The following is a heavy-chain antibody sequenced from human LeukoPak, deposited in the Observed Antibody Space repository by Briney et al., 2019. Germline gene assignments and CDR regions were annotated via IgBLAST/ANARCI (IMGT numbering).Heavy chain of an antibody. V-gene: IGHV1-69*05. D-gene: IGHD6-19*01. J-gene: IGHJ4*02. Sequence: SVKASCKASGGTFSSYAISWVRQAPGQGLEWMGRIIPIFGTANYAQKFQGRVTITTDESTSTAYMELSSLRSEDTAMYYCASSRGWWVLYWGQGTLVTVSS. CDR1: GGTFSSYA. CDR3: ASSRGWWVLY. CDR2: IIPIFGTA.